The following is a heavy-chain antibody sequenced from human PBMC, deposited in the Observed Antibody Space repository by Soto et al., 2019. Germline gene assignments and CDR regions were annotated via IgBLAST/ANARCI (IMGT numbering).Heavy chain of an antibody. CDR3: ARRRRRFLEWLLEYWFDP. J-gene: IGHJ5*02. CDR2: MNPNSGNT. D-gene: IGHD3-3*01. Sequence: QVQLVQSGAEVKKPGASVKVSCKASGYTFTSYDINWVRQATGQGLEWMGWMNPNSGNTGYAQKFQGRGTMTRNTSISTAYMELSRLRSEDTAVYYCARRRRRFLEWLLEYWFDPWGQGTLVTVSS. CDR1: GYTFTSYD. V-gene: IGHV1-8*01.